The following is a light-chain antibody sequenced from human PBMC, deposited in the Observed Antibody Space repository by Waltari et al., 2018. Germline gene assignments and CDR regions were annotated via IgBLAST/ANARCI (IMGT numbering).Light chain of an antibody. Sequence: SSEVTQDPTVSVALGQTVRITCQGDNLRIYFASWYQQKPGQAPILVMYGNNKRPSGIPARCSGSTSGTTASLTITGTQAEDEADYYGISRASSGIHWVFGGGTKVTVL. J-gene: IGLJ3*02. CDR2: GNN. CDR1: NLRIYF. V-gene: IGLV3-19*01. CDR3: ISRASSGIHWV.